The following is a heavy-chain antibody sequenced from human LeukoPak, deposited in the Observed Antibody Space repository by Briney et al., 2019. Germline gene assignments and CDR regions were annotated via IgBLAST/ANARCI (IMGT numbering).Heavy chain of an antibody. J-gene: IGHJ4*02. CDR3: TRHSDYYDSSGYFI. V-gene: IGHV4-59*08. CDR1: GGSISSYY. CDR2: IYYSGST. Sequence: PSETLSLTCTVSGGSISSYYWSWIRQPPGKGLEWIGYIYYSGSTNYNPSLKSRVTISVDTSKNQFSLKLSSVTAADTAVYYCTRHSDYYDSSGYFIWGQGTLVTVSS. D-gene: IGHD3-22*01.